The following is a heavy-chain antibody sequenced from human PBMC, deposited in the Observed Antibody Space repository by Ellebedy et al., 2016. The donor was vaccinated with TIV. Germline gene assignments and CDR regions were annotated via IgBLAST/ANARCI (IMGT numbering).Heavy chain of an antibody. D-gene: IGHD3-10*01. CDR1: GGSFNGYF. J-gene: IGHJ4*02. V-gene: IGHV4-34*01. CDR3: ARARGQYLYGSGSYFTN. Sequence: MPSETLSLTCAVKGGSFNGYFWSWIRQSPGKGLEWLGEINPSGTANYNPSLKSRVTISVDTPKKQFYLRLTSVTAADTAVYYCARARGQYLYGSGSYFTNWGQGEMVTVSS. CDR2: INPSGTA.